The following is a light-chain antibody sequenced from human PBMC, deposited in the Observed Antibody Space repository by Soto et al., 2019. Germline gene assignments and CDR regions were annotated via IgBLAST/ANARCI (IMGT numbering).Light chain of an antibody. CDR3: QTGGTGFKV. CDR1: SGHSSYA. J-gene: IGLJ2*01. CDR2: LNNDGSH. Sequence: QLVLTQSPSASASLGASVKLTCTLSSGHSSYAIAWHQKQPGKGPRYLMDLNNDGSHSKGDGIPDRFSGSSSGAERYLIIPSPQSGEGADNFCQTGGTGFKVFGGGTKVTAL. V-gene: IGLV4-69*01.